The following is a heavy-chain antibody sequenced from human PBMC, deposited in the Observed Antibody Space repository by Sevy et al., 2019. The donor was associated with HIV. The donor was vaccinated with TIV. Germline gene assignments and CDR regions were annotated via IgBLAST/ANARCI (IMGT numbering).Heavy chain of an antibody. CDR1: GGSFSSYY. Sequence: SLTCAVYGGSFSSYYWSWIRQPPGKGLEWIGEINHSGSTNYNPSLKSRVTISVDTSKNQFSLKLSSVTAADTAVYYCARGRLIGDIVVVPAAILPGPYDYWGQGTLVTVSS. J-gene: IGHJ4*02. V-gene: IGHV4-34*01. CDR3: ARGRLIGDIVVVPAAILPGPYDY. D-gene: IGHD2-2*01. CDR2: INHSGST.